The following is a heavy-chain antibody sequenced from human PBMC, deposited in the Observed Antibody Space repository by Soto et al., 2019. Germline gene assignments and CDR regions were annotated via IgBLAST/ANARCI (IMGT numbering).Heavy chain of an antibody. Sequence: QVQLQESGPGLVKPSDTLSLTCGVSGSSISSSYWWGWIRQPQGQGLEWIGYICSTGSTYYNPSLKSRVTMSVDTSNNPFSLTLNSVTAFDTAMYYCATTPNSLYYFDFWGQGTLVTVSS. V-gene: IGHV4-28*01. J-gene: IGHJ4*02. CDR3: ATTPNSLYYFDF. CDR2: ICSTGST. CDR1: GSSISSSYW. D-gene: IGHD5-18*01.